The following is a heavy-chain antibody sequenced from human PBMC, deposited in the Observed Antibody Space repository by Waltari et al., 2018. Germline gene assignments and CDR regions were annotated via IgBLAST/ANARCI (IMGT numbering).Heavy chain of an antibody. D-gene: IGHD2-15*01. J-gene: IGHJ3*01. CDR3: ARAGLLGAFDV. CDR1: GVTLSRSW. CDR2: INNDGSST. Sequence: EVQLVESGGGLVQPGGSQRLSCAASGVTLSRSWIHWVRQSPGKGLMWVSRINNDGSSTVYADSVKGRFTISRDDAKNTVSLQVNNLSAEDTALYYCARAGLLGAFDVWGQGTMVTVSS. V-gene: IGHV3-74*03.